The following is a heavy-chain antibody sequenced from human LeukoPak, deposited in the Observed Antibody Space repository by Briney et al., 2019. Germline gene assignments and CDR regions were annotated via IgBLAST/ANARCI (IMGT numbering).Heavy chain of an antibody. Sequence: ASVKVSCKASGYTFTGYYMHWVRQAPGQGLEWMGWINPNSDGTNYAQKFQGRVTMTRDTSISTAYMELSRLRSDDTAVYYCARDSDYGDYYFDYWGQGTLVTVSS. CDR1: GYTFTGYY. D-gene: IGHD4-17*01. J-gene: IGHJ4*02. V-gene: IGHV1-2*02. CDR3: ARDSDYGDYYFDY. CDR2: INPNSDGT.